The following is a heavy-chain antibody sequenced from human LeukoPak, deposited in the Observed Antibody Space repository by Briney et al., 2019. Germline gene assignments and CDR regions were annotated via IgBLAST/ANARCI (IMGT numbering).Heavy chain of an antibody. J-gene: IGHJ4*02. CDR1: GFTFSSYS. CDR3: ARGPIDKVVAGTFFGH. V-gene: IGHV3-21*04. CDR2: ISSSSSYI. D-gene: IGHD6-19*01. Sequence: GGSLRLSCAASGFTFSSYSMNWVRQAPGKGLEWVSSISSSSSYIYYADSVKGRFTISRDNAKNSLYLQMNSLRVEDTAVYHCARGPIDKVVAGTFFGHWGQGTVVTVSS.